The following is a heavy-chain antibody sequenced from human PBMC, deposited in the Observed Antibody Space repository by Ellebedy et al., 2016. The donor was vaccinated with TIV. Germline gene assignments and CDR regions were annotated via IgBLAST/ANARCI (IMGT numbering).Heavy chain of an antibody. V-gene: IGHV1-8*01. Sequence: ASVKVSXXASGYTFTSYAINWVRQATGQGLEWMGWMNPNSGNTGYAQKFQGRVTMTRNTSISTAYMELSSLRSEDTAVYYCARGAAAAGSYYFDYWGQGTLVTVSS. CDR3: ARGAAAAGSYYFDY. CDR2: MNPNSGNT. D-gene: IGHD6-13*01. CDR1: GYTFTSYA. J-gene: IGHJ4*02.